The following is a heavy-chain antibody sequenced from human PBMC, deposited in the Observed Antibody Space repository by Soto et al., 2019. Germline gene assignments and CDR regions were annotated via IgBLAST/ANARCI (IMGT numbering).Heavy chain of an antibody. CDR2: IIPISDTT. J-gene: IGHJ6*02. Sequence: QVQLVQSGAEVKKPGSSVKVSCKASGCTFSSYAISWVRQAPGQGLEWMGGIIPISDTTNYAQKFQGRVTITADESTSTAYMELSSLRSEDTAVYYCARSQGSSTSLEIYYYYYGMDVWGQGTTVTVSS. D-gene: IGHD2-2*01. CDR3: ARSQGSSTSLEIYYYYYGMDV. V-gene: IGHV1-69*01. CDR1: GCTFSSYA.